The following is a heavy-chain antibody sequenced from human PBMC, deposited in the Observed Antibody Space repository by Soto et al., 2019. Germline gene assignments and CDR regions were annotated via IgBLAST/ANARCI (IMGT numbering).Heavy chain of an antibody. J-gene: IGHJ4*02. CDR3: AKTITTPPSEASTGRGALIDH. V-gene: IGHV3-23*01. Sequence: AHLSESGGGLQQPGGSLKLSCEASRFTFSNFAMSWVRQAPGKGLEWISTIGVTAGSTYYTDSVRGRFTISRDNSKNTLSLQMNGLRPDDTARYYCAKTITTPPSEASTGRGALIDHWGRGALVIVSS. CDR2: IGVTAGST. CDR1: RFTFSNFA. D-gene: IGHD2-8*02.